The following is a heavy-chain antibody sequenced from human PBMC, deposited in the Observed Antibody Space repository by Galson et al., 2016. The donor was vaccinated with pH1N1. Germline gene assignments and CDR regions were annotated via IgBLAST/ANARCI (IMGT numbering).Heavy chain of an antibody. J-gene: IGHJ4*02. CDR2: ISYDGTCK. Sequence: SLRLSCAASGFIFSQYGMHWVRQAPGKGLEWVAFISYDGTCKYYGDSVKGRFTISRDNSKNTAHLQIYTLRPEDTAVYYCARDRDGKGLDSWGQGILVTVSS. CDR1: GFIFSQYG. V-gene: IGHV3-30*03. CDR3: ARDRDGKGLDS.